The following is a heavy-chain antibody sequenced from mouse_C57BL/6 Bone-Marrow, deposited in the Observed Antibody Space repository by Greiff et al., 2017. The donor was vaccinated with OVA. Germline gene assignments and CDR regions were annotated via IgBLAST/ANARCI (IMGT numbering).Heavy chain of an antibody. V-gene: IGHV1-64*01. CDR2: IHPNRGST. Sequence: QVQLQQPGAELVKPGASVKLSCKASGYTFTSYWMHWVTQRPGQGLEWIGMIHPNRGSTNYNEKFKSKATLTVDKSSSTAYMTLSSLTSEDSAVYYCAREDLLECYWGQGTLVTVSA. D-gene: IGHD5-1*01. J-gene: IGHJ3*01. CDR3: AREDLLECY. CDR1: GYTFTSYW.